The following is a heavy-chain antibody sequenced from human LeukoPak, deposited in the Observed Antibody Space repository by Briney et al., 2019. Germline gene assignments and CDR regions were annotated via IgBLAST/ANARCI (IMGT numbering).Heavy chain of an antibody. Sequence: GGSLRLSCAASGFTFSSYSMNWVRQAPGKGLEWVSSISSSSSYIYYADSVKGRFTISRDNAKNSLYLQMNSLRAEDTAVYYCARFWYSSGWLDYWGQGTLATVSS. CDR2: ISSSSSYI. V-gene: IGHV3-21*01. CDR3: ARFWYSSGWLDY. D-gene: IGHD6-19*01. CDR1: GFTFSSYS. J-gene: IGHJ4*02.